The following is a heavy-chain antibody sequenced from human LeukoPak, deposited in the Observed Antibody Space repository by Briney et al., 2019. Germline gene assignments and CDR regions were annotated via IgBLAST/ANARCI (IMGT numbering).Heavy chain of an antibody. J-gene: IGHJ4*02. D-gene: IGHD3-16*01. CDR1: GFSLSTSGVG. V-gene: IGHV2-5*02. CDR2: IYWDDDK. CDR3: AHVNYDYVWGSYSLFDY. Sequence: ESGPTLVKPTQTLTLTCTFSGFSLSTSGVGVGWIRQPPGKALVWLALIYWDDDKRYSPSLKSRLTITKDTSKNQVVLTMTNMDPVDTATYYCAHVNYDYVWGSYSLFDYWGQGTLVTVSS.